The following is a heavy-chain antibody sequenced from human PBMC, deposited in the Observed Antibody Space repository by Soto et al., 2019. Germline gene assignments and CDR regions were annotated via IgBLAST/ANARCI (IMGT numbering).Heavy chain of an antibody. J-gene: IGHJ4*02. D-gene: IGHD1-26*01. CDR1: GFSVSSSY. V-gene: IGHV3-53*01. CDR3: ARGSYSGSSYRYYFDY. CDR2: IYSGGTS. Sequence: ESLRLSCAASGFSVSSSYMGWVRQAPGKGLEWVSVIYSGGTSFYGDSVKGRFTISRDNSKNTLYLQMNSLRAEDTAVYYCARGSYSGSSYRYYFDYWGQGTLVTVSS.